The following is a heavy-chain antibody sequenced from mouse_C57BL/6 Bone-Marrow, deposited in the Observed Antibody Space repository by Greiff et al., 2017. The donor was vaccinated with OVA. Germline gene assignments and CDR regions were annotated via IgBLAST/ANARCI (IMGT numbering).Heavy chain of an antibody. Sequence: VQLQQSGPELVKPGASVKISCKASGYSFTDYNMNWVKQSNGKSLEWIGVINPNYGTTSYNQKFKGKATLTVDQSSSTAYMQLNSLTSEDSAVYYCASLITTVVAPHWYFDVWGTGTTVTVSS. CDR2: INPNYGTT. V-gene: IGHV1-39*01. D-gene: IGHD1-1*01. J-gene: IGHJ1*03. CDR1: GYSFTDYN. CDR3: ASLITTVVAPHWYFDV.